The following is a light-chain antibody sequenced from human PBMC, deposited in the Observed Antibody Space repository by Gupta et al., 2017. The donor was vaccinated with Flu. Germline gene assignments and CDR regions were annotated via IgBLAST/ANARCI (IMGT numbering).Light chain of an antibody. V-gene: IGLV2-14*01. CDR3: GSYTSSSTWV. J-gene: IGLJ3*02. Sequence: QSALTQPASVSGSPGQSITISCTGTSSDIGGYNYVSWYQQHPGKAHKLMIYEVTKRTSGGSTRFSGSKSGNTASLTISGLQDEDEADYFCGSYTSSSTWVFGGGTKLTVL. CDR1: SSDIGGYNY. CDR2: EVT.